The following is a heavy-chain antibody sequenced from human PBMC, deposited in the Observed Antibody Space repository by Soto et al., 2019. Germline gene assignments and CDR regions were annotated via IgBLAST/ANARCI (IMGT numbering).Heavy chain of an antibody. CDR2: ISGRGGST. CDR3: ARRAGGAVVWYYDL. Sequence: EQLLESGGGVVQRGGSLRLSCAASGFIFSNYAMTWVRQAPGKGLEWVSRISGRGGSTYYADSVKGRLTMSRDNSKNTLYLQMNSLSAEDTAIYSCARRAGGAVVWYYDLWGRGTLVTV. J-gene: IGHJ2*01. V-gene: IGHV3-23*01. CDR1: GFIFSNYA. D-gene: IGHD2-21*01.